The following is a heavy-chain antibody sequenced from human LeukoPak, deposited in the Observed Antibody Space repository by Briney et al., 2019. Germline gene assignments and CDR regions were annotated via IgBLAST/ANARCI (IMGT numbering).Heavy chain of an antibody. CDR1: GFTFSDYY. CDR3: ASSRPWELLSAFQM. D-gene: IGHD1-26*01. J-gene: IGHJ3*02. Sequence: GGSLRLSCAASGFTFSDYYMSWIRQAPGKGLECVALISYDGITTYYADSVKGRFTISTDTSKNTLFLQMNSLISEDTAVYYCASSRPWELLSAFQMWGQGTLVTVSS. V-gene: IGHV3-30-3*01. CDR2: ISYDGITT.